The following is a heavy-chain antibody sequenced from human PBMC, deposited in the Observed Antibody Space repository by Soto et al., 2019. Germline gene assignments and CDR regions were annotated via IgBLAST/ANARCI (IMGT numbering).Heavy chain of an antibody. CDR3: ARVQWLALDY. CDR2: INYSGST. D-gene: IGHD6-19*01. V-gene: IGHV4-39*01. J-gene: IGHJ4*02. Sequence: SETLSLTCAVSGASISSGSSYWGWLRQPPGKGLEWIGKINYSGSTYYNPSLKSRVTISIDTSKNQFSLNLSSVTVADTAIYYCARVQWLALDYWGQGSLVTVSS. CDR1: GASISSGSSY.